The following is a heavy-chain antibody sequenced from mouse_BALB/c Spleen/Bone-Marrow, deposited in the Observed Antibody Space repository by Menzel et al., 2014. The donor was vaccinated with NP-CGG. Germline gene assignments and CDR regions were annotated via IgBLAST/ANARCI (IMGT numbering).Heavy chain of an antibody. CDR3: ARQILRGFAY. CDR1: GFAFSSYD. J-gene: IGHJ3*01. CDR2: ISSGGGST. D-gene: IGHD1-1*01. V-gene: IGHV5-12-1*01. Sequence: EVMLVESGGGLVKPGGSLKLSCAASGFAFSSYDMSWVRQTPEKRLEWVAYISSGGGSTYYSDTVKGRFTISRDKAKNTLYLQMSSLKSEDTAMYYCARQILRGFAYWGQGTLVTVSA.